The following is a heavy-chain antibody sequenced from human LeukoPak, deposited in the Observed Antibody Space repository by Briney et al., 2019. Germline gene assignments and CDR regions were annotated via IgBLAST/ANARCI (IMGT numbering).Heavy chain of an antibody. Sequence: SVKVSCKASGGTFSSYAISWVRQAPGQGLEWMGGIIPIFGTANHAQKFQGRVTITTDESTSTAYMELSSLRSEDTAVYYCARDQGGGIPAAVDYYYYMDVWGKGTTVTVSS. CDR3: ARDQGGGIPAAVDYYYYMDV. V-gene: IGHV1-69*05. J-gene: IGHJ6*03. D-gene: IGHD2-2*01. CDR2: IIPIFGTA. CDR1: GGTFSSYA.